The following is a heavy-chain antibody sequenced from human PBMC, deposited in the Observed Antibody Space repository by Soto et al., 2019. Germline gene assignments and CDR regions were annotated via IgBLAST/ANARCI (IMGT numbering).Heavy chain of an antibody. Sequence: EVQLVESGGNLVQAGGSLRLSCAASGFSFISYSMSWVRQAPGKGLEWVSYISNSRSVIHDADSVKRRFTISRYNAKNSLSLQMNSLRDEDTALYYCVRVYASNTFDLWGQGTVVTVSS. V-gene: IGHV3-48*02. CDR3: VRVYASNTFDL. CDR1: GFSFISYS. J-gene: IGHJ3*01. CDR2: ISNSRSVI. D-gene: IGHD2-2*01.